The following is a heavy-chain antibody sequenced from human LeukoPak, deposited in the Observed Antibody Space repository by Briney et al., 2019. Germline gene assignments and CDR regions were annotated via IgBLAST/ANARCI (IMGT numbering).Heavy chain of an antibody. J-gene: IGHJ4*02. V-gene: IGHV3-23*01. CDR2: ITGSGDTT. CDR1: GFIFRNYA. Sequence: GASLRLSCAASGFIFRNYAMSWVRQAPGKGLEWVSAITGSGDTTYYADSVKGRFTVSRDNSKNTLYVEMNTLRAEDTAVYYCAKWGDYDTLTGYYVPDFWGQGTLVTVSS. CDR3: AKWGDYDTLTGYYVPDF. D-gene: IGHD3-9*01.